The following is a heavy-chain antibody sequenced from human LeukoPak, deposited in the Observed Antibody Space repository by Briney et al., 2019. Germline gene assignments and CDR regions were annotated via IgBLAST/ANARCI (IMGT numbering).Heavy chain of an antibody. D-gene: IGHD6-6*01. CDR1: GFTFRDFW. CDR2: INSDGSNI. Sequence: GGTLRLSCAASGFTFRDFWMHWVRQAPGKGLVWVSRINSDGSNITYADSVKGRFTISRDNAKNTLYLQMNSLRGEDTAVYYCARSRYSTSSGGFDYWGQGILVTVSS. V-gene: IGHV3-74*01. J-gene: IGHJ4*02. CDR3: ARSRYSTSSGGFDY.